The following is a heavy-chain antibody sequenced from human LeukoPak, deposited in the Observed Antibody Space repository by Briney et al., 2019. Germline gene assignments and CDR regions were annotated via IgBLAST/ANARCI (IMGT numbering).Heavy chain of an antibody. CDR2: IYSGGST. CDR1: GFTFSSYA. V-gene: IGHV3-53*01. CDR3: ACTSGSYFRVFDY. J-gene: IGHJ4*02. Sequence: GGSLRLSCAASGFTFSSYAMSWVRQAPGKGLEWVSVIYSGGSTYYADSVKGRFTISRDNSKNTLYLQMNSLRVEDTAVYYCACTSGSYFRVFDYWGQGTLVTVSS. D-gene: IGHD1-26*01.